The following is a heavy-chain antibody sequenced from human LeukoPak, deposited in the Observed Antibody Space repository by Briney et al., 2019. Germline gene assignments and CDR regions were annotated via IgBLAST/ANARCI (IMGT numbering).Heavy chain of an antibody. CDR2: INHSGST. CDR3: ARGSYILYYYYYYGMDV. V-gene: IGHV4-34*01. D-gene: IGHD4-11*01. CDR1: GGSFSGYY. J-gene: IGHJ6*02. Sequence: SETLSLTCAVYGGSFSGYYWSWIRQPPGKGLEWIGEINHSGSTNYSPSLKSRVTISVDTSKNQFSLKLSSVTAADTAVYYCARGSYILYYYYYYGMDVWGQGTTVTVSS.